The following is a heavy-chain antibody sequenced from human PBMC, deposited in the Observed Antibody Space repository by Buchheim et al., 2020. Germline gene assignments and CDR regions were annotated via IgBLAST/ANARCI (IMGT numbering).Heavy chain of an antibody. CDR1: GFTFKSYA. Sequence: QVRLVESGGGVVQPGGSLRLSCVASGFTFKSYAMYWVRQVPGLGLQWVAAIAQTGDSKYFADSVRGRFTISRDNSKNTVYLEMSSLKVEDTALYYCARDMYSSDYYIKTFDSWGQGT. V-gene: IGHV3-30-3*01. CDR3: ARDMYSSDYYIKTFDS. J-gene: IGHJ4*02. CDR2: IAQTGDSK. D-gene: IGHD6-19*01.